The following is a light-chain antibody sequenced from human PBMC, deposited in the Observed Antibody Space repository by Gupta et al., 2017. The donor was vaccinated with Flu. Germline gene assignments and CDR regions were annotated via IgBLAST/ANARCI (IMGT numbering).Light chain of an antibody. CDR2: RNN. V-gene: IGLV1-44*01. Sequence: QSVLTQPPSASATPGQRLTISCSGSSSNIGSNTVNWYQQVPGTAPKLLISRNNQRPSGVPDRFSGSKSGTSASLAISGLQSEDEADYYCAAWDDSLNGQVVFGGGTKLTVL. CDR3: AAWDDSLNGQVV. CDR1: SSNIGSNT. J-gene: IGLJ2*01.